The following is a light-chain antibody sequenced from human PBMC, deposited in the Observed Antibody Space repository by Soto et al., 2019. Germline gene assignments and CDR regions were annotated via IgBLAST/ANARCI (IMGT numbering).Light chain of an antibody. CDR1: ESVNSAY. V-gene: IGKV3-20*01. CDR3: QQYGDSPWT. Sequence: EIVLTQSPVTLSLSPGERATLSCRASESVNSAYLAWYQHRPAQAPRLLIYGASSRATGVPDRFSGSGSGTEFTLTITRLEPADFALYYGQQYGDSPWTFGLGTKVDIK. J-gene: IGKJ1*01. CDR2: GAS.